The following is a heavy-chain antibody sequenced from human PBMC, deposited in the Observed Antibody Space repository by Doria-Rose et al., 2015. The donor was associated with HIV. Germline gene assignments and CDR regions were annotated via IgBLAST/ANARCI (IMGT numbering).Heavy chain of an antibody. CDR3: AKTPIIGPKYYFSMDV. Sequence: VQLVESGGGLVQPGRSLRLSCVGSGFSFESYAMHWVRLAPGKGLEWVAGISRDSGAKGNADSVEGRFTISRDNAKKSVYLEMRSLRPEDTAFYYCAKTPIIGPKYYFSMDVWGKGTSVTVSS. D-gene: IGHD3-3*01. J-gene: IGHJ6*03. CDR2: ISRDSGAK. V-gene: IGHV3-9*01. CDR1: GFSFESYA.